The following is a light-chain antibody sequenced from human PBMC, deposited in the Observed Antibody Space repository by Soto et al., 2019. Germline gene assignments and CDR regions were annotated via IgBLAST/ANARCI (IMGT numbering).Light chain of an antibody. CDR3: TSYAGSNIPV. CDR1: SSDVGGYNY. Sequence: QSALTQPPSASGSPGQSVTISCTGTSSDVGGYNYVSWYQQHPGKAPKLMIYEVIKRPSGVPDRFSGSGSGNTASLTVSGLQAEDEADYYCTSYAGSNIPVFGGGTKLTVL. V-gene: IGLV2-8*01. CDR2: EVI. J-gene: IGLJ2*01.